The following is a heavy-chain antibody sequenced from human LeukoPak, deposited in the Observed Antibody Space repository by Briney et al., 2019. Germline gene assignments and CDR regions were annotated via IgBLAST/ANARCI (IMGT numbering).Heavy chain of an antibody. J-gene: IGHJ4*02. V-gene: IGHV4-34*01. CDR3: ARGFDY. CDR1: GGSFSGYY. CDR2: INHSGST. Sequence: SETLSLTCAVYGGSFSGYYWSWIRQPPGKGLEWIGEINHSGSTNYDPSLKSRVTISVDTSKNQFSLKLSSVTAADTAVYYCARGFDYWGQGTLVTVSS.